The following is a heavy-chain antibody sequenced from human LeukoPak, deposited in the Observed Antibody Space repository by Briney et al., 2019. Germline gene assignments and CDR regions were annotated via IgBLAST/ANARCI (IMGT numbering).Heavy chain of an antibody. CDR3: AKAFTPYYYDSSGYYFDY. D-gene: IGHD3-22*01. CDR1: GFTFSSYG. J-gene: IGHJ4*02. CDR2: IRYDGSNK. Sequence: PGGSLRLSCAASGFTFSSYGMHWVRQAPGKGLEWVAFIRYDGSNKYYADSVKGRFTISRDNSKNTLYLQMNSLRAEDTAVYYCAKAFTPYYYDSSGYYFDYWGQGTLVTVSS. V-gene: IGHV3-30*02.